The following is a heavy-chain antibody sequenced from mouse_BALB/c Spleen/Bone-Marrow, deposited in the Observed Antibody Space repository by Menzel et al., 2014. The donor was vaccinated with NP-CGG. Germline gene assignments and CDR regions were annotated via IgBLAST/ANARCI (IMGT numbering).Heavy chain of an antibody. V-gene: IGHV2-2*02. CDR1: GFSLTTYG. J-gene: IGHJ4*01. CDR2: IWSGGST. CDR3: ARNLYYGSSLYAMDY. Sequence: VQLQQSGPGLVQPSQSLSITCTVSGFSLTTYGVHWVRQSPGKGLEWLGVIWSGGSTDYNAAFISRPSITKDNSKSQVFFKMNSLQANDTAIYYCARNLYYGSSLYAMDYWGQGTSVAVSS. D-gene: IGHD1-1*01.